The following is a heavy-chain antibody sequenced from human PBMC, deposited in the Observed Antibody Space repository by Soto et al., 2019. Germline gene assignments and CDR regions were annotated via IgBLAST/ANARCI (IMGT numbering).Heavy chain of an antibody. J-gene: IGHJ5*02. CDR3: ARYSSSWYGGSNWFDP. Sequence: LCGGSISSGGYYWSWIRQHPGKGLEWIGYIYYSGSTYYNPSLKSRVTISVDTSKNQFSLKLSSVTAADTAVYYCARYSSSWYGGSNWFDPWGQGTLVTVSS. CDR1: GGSISSGGYY. V-gene: IGHV4-31*02. CDR2: IYYSGST. D-gene: IGHD6-13*01.